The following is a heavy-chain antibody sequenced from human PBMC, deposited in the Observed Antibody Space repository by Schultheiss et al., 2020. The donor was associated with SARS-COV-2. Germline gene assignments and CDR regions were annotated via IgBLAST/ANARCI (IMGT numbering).Heavy chain of an antibody. CDR3: TRAGSYRHDY. CDR1: GFTFSSYW. D-gene: IGHD1-26*01. CDR2: INSDGSTT. J-gene: IGHJ4*02. V-gene: IGHV3-74*01. Sequence: GGSLRLSCAASGFTFSSYWMHWVRQAPGKGLVWVSRINSDGSTTTYADSVKGRFTISRDNAKNTLYLQMNSLRVEDTAVYYCTRAGSYRHDYWGQGTLVTVSS.